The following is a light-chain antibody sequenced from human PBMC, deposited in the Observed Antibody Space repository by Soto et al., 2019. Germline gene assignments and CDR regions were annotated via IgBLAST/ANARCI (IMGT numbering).Light chain of an antibody. CDR1: TGAVTSGHY. V-gene: IGLV7-46*01. CDR3: LLSYSNSRRV. J-gene: IGLJ3*02. CDR2: EAS. Sequence: QAVVTQEPSLTVSPEGTVTLTCGSSTGAVTSGHYPYWFQQKPGQAPRTLIFEASNKHSWTPARFSGALRGGKAALTLSGAQPEDEAEYYCLLSYSNSRRVFGGGTKLNAL.